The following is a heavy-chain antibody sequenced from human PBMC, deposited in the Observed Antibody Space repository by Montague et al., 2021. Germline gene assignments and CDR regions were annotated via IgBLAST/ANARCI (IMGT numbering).Heavy chain of an antibody. J-gene: IGHJ5*02. V-gene: IGHV4-59*08. CDR3: TRPGGYCTNDTCYFWFAP. Sequence: SETLSLTCSLSGGSISSHYWNWIRQSPEKGLEWIGYIYDSGTTNYNPSLKSRVTISADTSKNQFSLKLSSVTAADTAVYYCTRPGGYCTNDTCYFWFAPWGQGILVTVSS. CDR2: IYDSGTT. CDR1: GGSISSHY. D-gene: IGHD2-8*01.